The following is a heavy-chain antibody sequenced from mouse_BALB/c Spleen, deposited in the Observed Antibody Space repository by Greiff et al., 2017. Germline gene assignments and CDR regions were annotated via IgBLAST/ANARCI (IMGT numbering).Heavy chain of an antibody. CDR3: TGLRGVVV. CDR1: GFTFSNYW. D-gene: IGHD1-1*01. J-gene: IGHJ1*01. Sequence: EVKLMESGGGLVQPGGSMKLSCVASGFTFSNYWMNWVCQSPEKGLEWVAEIRLKSNNYATHYAESVKGRFTISRDDSKSSVYLQMNNLRAEDTGIYYCTGLRGVVVWGAGTTVTVSS. V-gene: IGHV6-6*02. CDR2: IRLKSNNYAT.